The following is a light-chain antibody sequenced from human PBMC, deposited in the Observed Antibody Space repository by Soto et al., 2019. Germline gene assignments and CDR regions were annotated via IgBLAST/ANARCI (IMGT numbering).Light chain of an antibody. CDR2: GAS. CDR3: QQYTGPPTT. J-gene: IGKJ5*01. V-gene: IGKV3-20*01. Sequence: FTQSPDTLSLSPGERAPLSCRASQTVSSNYLAWCQQRPGQAPRLLIYGASTRAAGIPDRFSGSGSGTDFTLTITRLEPEDSAVYFCQQYTGPPTTFGQGTRLEIK. CDR1: QTVSSNY.